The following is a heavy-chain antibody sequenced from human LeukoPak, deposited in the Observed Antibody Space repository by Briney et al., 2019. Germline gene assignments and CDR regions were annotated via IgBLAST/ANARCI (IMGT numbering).Heavy chain of an antibody. J-gene: IGHJ4*02. CDR3: ARDHDPGYSSGWYY. CDR1: GGSISSYY. D-gene: IGHD6-19*01. Sequence: SETLSLTCTVSGGSISSYYWSWIRQPPGKGLEWIGYIYYSGSTNYNPPLKSRVTISVDTSKNQFSLKLSSVTAADTAVYYCARDHDPGYSSGWYYWGQGTLVTVPS. V-gene: IGHV4-59*01. CDR2: IYYSGST.